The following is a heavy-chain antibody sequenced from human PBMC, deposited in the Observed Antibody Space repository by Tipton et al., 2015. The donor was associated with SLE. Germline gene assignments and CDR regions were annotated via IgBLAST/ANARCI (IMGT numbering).Heavy chain of an antibody. CDR3: ARGGTQDTFDY. CDR1: GGSISSYY. Sequence: LRLSCTVSGGSISSYYWSWIRQPPGKGLEWIGYIYYSGSTNYNPSLKSRVTISVDTSKNQFSLKPSSVTAADTAVYYCARGGTQDTFDYWGQGTLVTVSS. V-gene: IGHV4-59*01. D-gene: IGHD3-16*01. J-gene: IGHJ4*02. CDR2: IYYSGST.